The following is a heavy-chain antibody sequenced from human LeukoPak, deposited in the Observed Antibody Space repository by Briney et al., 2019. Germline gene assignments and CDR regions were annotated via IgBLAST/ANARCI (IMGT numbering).Heavy chain of an antibody. V-gene: IGHV4-34*01. CDR1: GGSFSGYY. J-gene: IGHJ5*02. CDR2: INHSGST. D-gene: IGHD2-15*01. CDR3: ARNLGYCSGGSCLFVP. Sequence: SETLSLTCAVYGGSFSGYYWSWIRQPPGKGLEWIGEINHSGSTNYNPSPKSRVTISVDTSKNQFSLKLSSVTAADTAVYYCARNLGYCSGGSCLFVPWGQGTLVTVSS.